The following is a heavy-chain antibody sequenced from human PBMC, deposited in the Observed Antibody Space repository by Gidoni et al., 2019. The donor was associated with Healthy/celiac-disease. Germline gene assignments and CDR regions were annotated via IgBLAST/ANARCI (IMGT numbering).Heavy chain of an antibody. J-gene: IGHJ5*02. CDR3: AREERHHWFPH. CDR2: IIPIFGAA. V-gene: IGHV1-69*01. Sequence: QVQLVPSGAEVKKPGSWVKVSCNASGGTFSSYALSWVRQAPGQGLEWMGGIIPIFGAANYAQKFQGRVTITADESTSTAYMELSSLRSEDTAVYYCAREERHHWFPHWGQGTLVTVSS. CDR1: GGTFSSYA.